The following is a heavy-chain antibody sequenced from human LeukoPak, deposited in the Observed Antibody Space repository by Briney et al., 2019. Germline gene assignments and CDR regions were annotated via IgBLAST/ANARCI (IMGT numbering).Heavy chain of an antibody. J-gene: IGHJ5*02. Sequence: SETLSLTCTVSGYSISSGYYWGWIRQPPGKGLEWIGSIYHSGSTYYKPSLKSRVIISVDTSKNQFSLKLSSVTAADTAVYYCARGIGYPNWFDPWGQGTLVTVSS. CDR3: ARGIGYPNWFDP. D-gene: IGHD3-22*01. CDR1: GYSISSGYY. V-gene: IGHV4-38-2*02. CDR2: IYHSGST.